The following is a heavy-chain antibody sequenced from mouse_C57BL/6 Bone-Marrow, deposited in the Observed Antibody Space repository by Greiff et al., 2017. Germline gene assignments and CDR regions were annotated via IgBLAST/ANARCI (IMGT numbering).Heavy chain of an antibody. V-gene: IGHV1-64*01. Sequence: QVQLKESWAELVKPGASVKLSCKASGYTFTSYWMHWVKQRPGQGLEWIGMIHPNSGSTNYNEKFKSKATLTVDKSSSTAYMQLSSLTSEDSAVYYCAGDYGSSGCWGQGTTLTVSS. CDR3: AGDYGSSGC. J-gene: IGHJ2*01. D-gene: IGHD1-1*01. CDR1: GYTFTSYW. CDR2: IHPNSGST.